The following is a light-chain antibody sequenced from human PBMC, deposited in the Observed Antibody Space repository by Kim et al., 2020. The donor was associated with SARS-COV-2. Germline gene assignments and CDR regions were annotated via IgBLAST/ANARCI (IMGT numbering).Light chain of an antibody. V-gene: IGKV3-11*01. CDR1: QSVCSY. CDR3: QQRSNWPRT. CDR2: DAS. Sequence: LSPWERATLTCRASQSVCSYLAWYQQKPGQAPRLLIYDASTRATGIPARFSGSGSGTDFTLTISSLEPEDFALYYCQQRSNWPRTFGQGTILEIK. J-gene: IGKJ5*01.